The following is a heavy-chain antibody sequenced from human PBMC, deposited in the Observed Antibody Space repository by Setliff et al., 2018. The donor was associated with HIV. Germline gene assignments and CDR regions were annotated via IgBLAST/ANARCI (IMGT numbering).Heavy chain of an antibody. D-gene: IGHD2-8*01. CDR1: GYTFTGYY. CDR2: IIPNSGAT. V-gene: IGHV1-2*06. CDR3: ATKVYCTNGVCLDAFDI. J-gene: IGHJ3*02. Sequence: ASVKVSCKASGYTFTGYYMHWVRLAPGQGLEWMGRIIPNSGATNYAQKFQGRVTMTRDTPISTAYMELSRLRSDDTAVYYCATKVYCTNGVCLDAFDIWGQGTMVTVSS.